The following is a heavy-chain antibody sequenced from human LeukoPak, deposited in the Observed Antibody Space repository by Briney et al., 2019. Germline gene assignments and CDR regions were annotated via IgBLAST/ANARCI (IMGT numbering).Heavy chain of an antibody. CDR3: ARYGFGELDY. D-gene: IGHD3-10*01. J-gene: IGHJ4*02. CDR2: IKQDGSEK. Sequence: GGSLRLSCAASGFTFSRYWMSWVRQAPGKGREWVANIKQDGSEKYYVDSVKGRFTISRDNANTSLYLQMNSLRAEDTAVYYCARYGFGELDYWGQGTLVTVSS. CDR1: GFTFSRYW. V-gene: IGHV3-7*03.